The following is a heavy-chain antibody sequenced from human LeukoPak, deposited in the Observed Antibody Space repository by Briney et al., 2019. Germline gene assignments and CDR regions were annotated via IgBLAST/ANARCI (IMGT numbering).Heavy chain of an antibody. D-gene: IGHD3-10*01. CDR3: ARSSYGSGDY. J-gene: IGHJ4*02. CDR2: ISSNGGST. Sequence: VGSLRLSCAASGFTFSSFAMHWVRQAPGKGLEYVSAISSNGGSTYYANSVKGRFTISRDNSKNTLYLQMGSLRAEDMAVYYCARSSYGSGDYWGQGTLVTVSS. V-gene: IGHV3-64*01. CDR1: GFTFSSFA.